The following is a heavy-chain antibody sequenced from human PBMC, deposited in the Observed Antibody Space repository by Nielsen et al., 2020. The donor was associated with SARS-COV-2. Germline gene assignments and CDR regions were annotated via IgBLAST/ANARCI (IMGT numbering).Heavy chain of an antibody. CDR2: ISYDGSNK. J-gene: IGHJ6*02. V-gene: IGHV3-30*03. D-gene: IGHD3-10*01. CDR3: ARVPVRGVIYPNYYYYYGMDV. Sequence: GESLKISCAASGFTFSSYGMHWVRQAPGKGLEWVAVISYDGSNKYYADSVKGRFTISRDNSKNTLYLQMNSLRAEDTAVYYCARVPVRGVIYPNYYYYYGMDVWGQGTTVTVSS. CDR1: GFTFSSYG.